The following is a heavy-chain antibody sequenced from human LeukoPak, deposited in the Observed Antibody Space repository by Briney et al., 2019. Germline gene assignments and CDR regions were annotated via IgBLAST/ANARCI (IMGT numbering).Heavy chain of an antibody. J-gene: IGHJ5*02. V-gene: IGHV1-2*06. Sequence: ASVTVSCTASGYTITVYYMHWVRQAPGQGLEWMGRINPNSGGTNYAQKFQGRVTMTRDTSISTAYMELSRLRSDDTAVYYCARDRLRGTNRFDPWGQGTLVTVSS. CDR2: INPNSGGT. CDR1: GYTITVYY. CDR3: ARDRLRGTNRFDP.